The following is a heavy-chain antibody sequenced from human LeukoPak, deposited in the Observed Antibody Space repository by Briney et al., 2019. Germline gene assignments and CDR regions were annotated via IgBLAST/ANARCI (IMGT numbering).Heavy chain of an antibody. CDR3: AREDGESWFDP. J-gene: IGHJ5*02. Sequence: PGGSLRLSCTVSGFTVSSNSMSWVRQAPGKGLEWVSFIYSDNTHYSDSVKGRFTISRDNSKNTLYLQMNSLRAEDTAVYYCAREDGESWFDPWGQGTLVTVSS. CDR1: GFTVSSNS. CDR2: IYSDNT. V-gene: IGHV3-66*03.